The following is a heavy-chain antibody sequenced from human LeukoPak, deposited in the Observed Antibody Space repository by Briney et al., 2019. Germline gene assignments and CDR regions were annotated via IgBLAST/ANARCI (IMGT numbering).Heavy chain of an antibody. CDR1: GYTFTRLS. Sequence: ASVKVSCKVSGYTFTRLSMHWVRQAPGKGLEWMGGFDPEDGETIYAQKFQGRVTMTEDTSTDTAYMELSSLRSEDTAVYYCATAGYYGSGSYYKRGYYFDYWGQGTLVTVSS. V-gene: IGHV1-24*01. J-gene: IGHJ4*02. D-gene: IGHD3-10*01. CDR2: FDPEDGET. CDR3: ATAGYYGSGSYYKRGYYFDY.